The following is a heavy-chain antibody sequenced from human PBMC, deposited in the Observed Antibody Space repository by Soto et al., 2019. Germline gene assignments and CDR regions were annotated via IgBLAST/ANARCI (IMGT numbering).Heavy chain of an antibody. J-gene: IGHJ6*02. D-gene: IGHD3-10*01. Sequence: GESLKISCAASGFTFSSYGMHWVSQAPGKGLEWVADISYDGSNKYYADSVKGRFTISRDNSKTTLYLQMNSLRAEDTAVYYGAKEEILWFGEDYYYYGMDVWGQGTTVTVSS. V-gene: IGHV3-30*18. CDR1: GFTFSSYG. CDR2: ISYDGSNK. CDR3: AKEEILWFGEDYYYYGMDV.